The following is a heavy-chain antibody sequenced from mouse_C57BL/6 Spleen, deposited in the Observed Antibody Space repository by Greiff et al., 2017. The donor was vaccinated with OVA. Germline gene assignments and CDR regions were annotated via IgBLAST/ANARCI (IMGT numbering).Heavy chain of an antibody. Sequence: VQLQQPGAELVKPGASVKMSCKASGYTFTSYWITWVKQRPGQGLEWIGDIHPGSGSTNYNEKFKSKTTLTVDTSSSTAYMQLSSLTSEDSAVYYCARGTYDGYPPWFAYWGQGTLVTVSA. D-gene: IGHD2-3*01. J-gene: IGHJ3*01. CDR1: GYTFTSYW. CDR2: IHPGSGST. CDR3: ARGTYDGYPPWFAY. V-gene: IGHV1-55*01.